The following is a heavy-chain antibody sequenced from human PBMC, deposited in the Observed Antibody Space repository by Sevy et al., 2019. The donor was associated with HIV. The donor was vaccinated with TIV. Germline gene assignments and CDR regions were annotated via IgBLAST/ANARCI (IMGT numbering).Heavy chain of an antibody. CDR3: AHRRSKGITITEFDY. CDR2: IYWDDDR. D-gene: IGHD3-9*01. Sequence: SGPTLVKPTQTLTLTCTFSGFSFTTSGVGVGWIRQPPGKALEWLALIYWDDDRRYSPSLKSRITITRDTSKDQVVLTMANMDPVDTGTYYCAHRRSKGITITEFDYWGQGALVTVSS. CDR1: GFSFTTSGVG. V-gene: IGHV2-5*02. J-gene: IGHJ4*02.